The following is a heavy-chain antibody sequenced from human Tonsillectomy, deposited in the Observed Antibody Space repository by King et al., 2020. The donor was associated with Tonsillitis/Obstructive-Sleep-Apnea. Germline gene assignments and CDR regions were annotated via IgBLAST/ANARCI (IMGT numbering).Heavy chain of an antibody. CDR1: GGTFSSCV. CDR2: IIPILRIT. V-gene: IGHV1-69*04. Sequence: QLVQSGAEVKKPGSSVKVSCKTSGGTFSSCVISWVRQAPGQGPEWMGRIIPILRITNYAQKFQGRVTITADKSTSTAYMELSSLRSEDTAVYYCARGGEYYTSPRHYMDVWGKGTRVT. CDR3: ARGGEYYTSPRHYMDV. D-gene: IGHD2-2*02. J-gene: IGHJ6*03.